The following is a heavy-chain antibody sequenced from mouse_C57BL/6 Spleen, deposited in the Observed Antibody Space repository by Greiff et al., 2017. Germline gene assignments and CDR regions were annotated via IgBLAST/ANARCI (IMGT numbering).Heavy chain of an antibody. V-gene: IGHV5-4*01. D-gene: IGHD4-1*01. Sequence: EVQGVESGGGLVKPGGSLKLSCAASGFTFSSYAMSWVRQTPEKRLEWVATISDGGSYTYYPDNVKGRFTISRDNAKNNLYLQMSHLKSEDTAMYYCARAPTWDVGYFDYWGQGTTLTVSS. CDR1: GFTFSSYA. CDR3: ARAPTWDVGYFDY. CDR2: ISDGGSYT. J-gene: IGHJ2*01.